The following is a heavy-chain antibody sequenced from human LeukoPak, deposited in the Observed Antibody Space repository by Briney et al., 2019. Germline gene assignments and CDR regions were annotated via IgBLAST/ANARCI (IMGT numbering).Heavy chain of an antibody. V-gene: IGHV3-48*04. CDR1: GFTFSSYS. CDR3: ASPSSLYGDYGNDY. Sequence: GGSLRLSCAASGFTFSSYSMNWVRQAPGKGLEWVSYISSSSSTIYYADSVKGRFTISRDNAKNSLYLQMNSLRAEDTAVYYCASPSSLYGDYGNDYWGQGTLVTVSS. J-gene: IGHJ4*02. CDR2: ISSSSSTI. D-gene: IGHD4-17*01.